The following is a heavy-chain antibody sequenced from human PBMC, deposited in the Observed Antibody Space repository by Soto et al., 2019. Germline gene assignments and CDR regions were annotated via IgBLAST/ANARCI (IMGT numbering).Heavy chain of an antibody. CDR2: IIPIFGTA. CDR3: AAGIVGATTGFDY. J-gene: IGHJ4*02. Sequence: VKFSCKASGGTFSSYAISWVRQAPGQGLERMGGIIPIFGTANYAQKFQGRVTITADESTSTAYMELSSLRSEDTAVYYCAAGIVGATTGFDYWGQGTLVTVSS. CDR1: GGTFSSYA. D-gene: IGHD1-26*01. V-gene: IGHV1-69*13.